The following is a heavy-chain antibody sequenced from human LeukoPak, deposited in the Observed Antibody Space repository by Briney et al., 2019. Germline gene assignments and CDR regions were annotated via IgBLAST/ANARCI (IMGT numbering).Heavy chain of an antibody. D-gene: IGHD6-6*01. CDR3: ARDHPYSISPEYFQH. Sequence: GGSLRLSCAASGCTFSSYGMHWVRQAPGKGLEWVAVIWYGGSNKYYADSVKGRFAISRDNSKNTLYLQMNSLRAEDTAVYYCARDHPYSISPEYFQHWGQGTLVTVSS. CDR1: GCTFSSYG. CDR2: IWYGGSNK. J-gene: IGHJ1*01. V-gene: IGHV3-33*08.